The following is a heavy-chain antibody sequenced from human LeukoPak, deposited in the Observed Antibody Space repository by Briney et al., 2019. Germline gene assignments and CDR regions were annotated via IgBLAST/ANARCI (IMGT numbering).Heavy chain of an antibody. V-gene: IGHV4-38-2*01. Sequence: SETLSLTCAVSGHSISSGRYWGWIRQPPGKGLEWIGSVYHSGTTYYNPSLKSRLTISVDTSNNQFSLNLRSVTAADTAVYYCARSLSTAGIDFWSQGTLVTVSS. CDR3: ARSLSTAGIDF. J-gene: IGHJ4*02. CDR2: VYHSGTT. D-gene: IGHD2-2*01. CDR1: GHSISSGRY.